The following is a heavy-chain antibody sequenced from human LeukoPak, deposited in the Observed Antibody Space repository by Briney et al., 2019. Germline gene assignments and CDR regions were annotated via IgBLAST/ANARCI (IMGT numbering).Heavy chain of an antibody. Sequence: ASVKVSCKASGYTFTSYYMHWVRQAPGQGLEWMGIINPSGGSTSYAQKFQGRVTMTRDTSTSTVYMGLSSLRSEDTAVYYCARDLKFRQQLDGDWFDPWGQGTLVTVSS. CDR3: ARDLKFRQQLDGDWFDP. V-gene: IGHV1-46*01. J-gene: IGHJ5*02. CDR1: GYTFTSYY. CDR2: INPSGGST. D-gene: IGHD6-13*01.